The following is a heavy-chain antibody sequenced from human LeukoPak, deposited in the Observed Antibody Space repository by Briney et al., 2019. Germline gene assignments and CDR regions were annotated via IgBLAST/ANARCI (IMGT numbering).Heavy chain of an antibody. D-gene: IGHD6-13*01. CDR2: IYYSGST. Sequence: SETLSLTCTVSGGSLSSYYWSWIRQPPGKGLEWIGYIYYSGSTNYNPSLKSRVTISVDTSKNQFSLKLSSVTAADTAVYYCARQRGHIEQQLVLDFDYWGQGTLVTVSS. J-gene: IGHJ4*02. V-gene: IGHV4-59*08. CDR1: GGSLSSYY. CDR3: ARQRGHIEQQLVLDFDY.